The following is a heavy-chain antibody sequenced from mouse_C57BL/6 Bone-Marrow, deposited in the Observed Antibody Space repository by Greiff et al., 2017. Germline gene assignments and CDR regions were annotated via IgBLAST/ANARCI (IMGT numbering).Heavy chain of an antibody. J-gene: IGHJ4*01. CDR2: IDPEDGDT. Sequence: VQLQQSGAELVRPGASVKLSCTASGFNIKDYYMHWVKQRPEQGLEWIGRIDPEDGDTEYAPKFQGKATMTADTSSNTAYLQLSSLTSEDTAVYYCTTYYYGSSLYYYAMDYWGQETSVTVSS. D-gene: IGHD1-1*01. CDR3: TTYYYGSSLYYYAMDY. CDR1: GFNIKDYY. V-gene: IGHV14-1*01.